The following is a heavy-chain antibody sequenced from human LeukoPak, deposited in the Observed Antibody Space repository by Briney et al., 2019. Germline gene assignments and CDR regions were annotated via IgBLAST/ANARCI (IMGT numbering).Heavy chain of an antibody. CDR2: ISYDGSNK. CDR3: ATGEREEIVAVDAFDV. V-gene: IGHV3-30*03. J-gene: IGHJ3*01. CDR1: GFTFSSYG. Sequence: GGSLRLSCAASGFTFSSYGMHWVRQAPGKGLEWVAVISYDGSNKYYADSVKGRFTISRDNSNNTLFLQMNNLRAGDTAVYFCATGEREEIVAVDAFDVWGPGTMVIVSS. D-gene: IGHD3-22*01.